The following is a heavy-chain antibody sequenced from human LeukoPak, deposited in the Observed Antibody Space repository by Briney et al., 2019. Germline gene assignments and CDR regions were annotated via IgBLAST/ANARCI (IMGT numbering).Heavy chain of an antibody. CDR2: IKQDGSEK. CDR1: GFTFSSYW. D-gene: IGHD2-21*02. Sequence: PGGSLRLSCAASGFTFSSYWMSWVRQAPGKGLEWVANIKQDGSEKYYVDSVEGRFTISRDNAKNSLYLQMNSLRAEDTAVYYCARKGAYCGGDCYFDNWFDPWGQGTLVTVSS. CDR3: ARKGAYCGGDCYFDNWFDP. V-gene: IGHV3-7*01. J-gene: IGHJ5*02.